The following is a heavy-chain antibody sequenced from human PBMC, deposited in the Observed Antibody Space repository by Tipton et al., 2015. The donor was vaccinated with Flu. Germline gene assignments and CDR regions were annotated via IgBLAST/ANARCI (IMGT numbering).Heavy chain of an antibody. Sequence: TLSLTCSVYGGSIVSSGHYWVWVRQSPGQGLECLGSIYYTGITYYKPSLNGRLTMAVDTSKNQFSLNLMSVTAADTAVYYCARDRAGEDYDYGMDVWGQGTTVTVS. CDR2: IYYTGIT. CDR3: ARDRAGEDYDYGMDV. J-gene: IGHJ6*02. V-gene: IGHV4-39*07. CDR1: GGSIVSSGHY. D-gene: IGHD4/OR15-4a*01.